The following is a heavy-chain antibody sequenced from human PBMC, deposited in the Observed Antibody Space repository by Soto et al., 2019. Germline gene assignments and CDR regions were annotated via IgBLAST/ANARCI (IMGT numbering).Heavy chain of an antibody. CDR3: AKLYYDSSGYDY. CDR2: ISYDGSNK. Sequence: QVQLVESGGGVVQPGRSLRLSCAASGFTFSSYGMHWVRQAPGKGLEWVAVISYDGSNKYYADSVKGRFTISRDNSKNTLYLKMNSLRAEDTAVYYCAKLYYDSSGYDYWGQGTLVTVSS. V-gene: IGHV3-30*18. CDR1: GFTFSSYG. J-gene: IGHJ4*02. D-gene: IGHD3-22*01.